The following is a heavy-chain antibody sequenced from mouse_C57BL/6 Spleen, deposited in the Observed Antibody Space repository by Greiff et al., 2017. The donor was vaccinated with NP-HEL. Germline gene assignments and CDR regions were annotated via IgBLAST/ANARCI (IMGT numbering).Heavy chain of an antibody. Sequence: QVQLQQSGPELVKPGASVKISCKASGYAFSSSWMNWVKQRPGKGLEWIGRIYPGDGDTNYNGKFQGKATLTADKSSSTAYMQLSSLTSEDSAVYFCARARSNFWFAYWGQGTLVTVSA. CDR2: IYPGDGDT. D-gene: IGHD2-5*01. V-gene: IGHV1-82*01. CDR3: ARARSNFWFAY. J-gene: IGHJ3*01. CDR1: GYAFSSSW.